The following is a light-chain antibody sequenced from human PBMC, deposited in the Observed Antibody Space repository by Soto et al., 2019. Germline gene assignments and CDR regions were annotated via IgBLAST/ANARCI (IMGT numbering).Light chain of an antibody. CDR2: EVT. CDR1: SGDVGGHNY. Sequence: QSALAQPASVSGSPGQSITISCTGTSGDVGGHNYVSWYQQHPGKAPKLIIYEVTNRPSGVSNRFSGSKSGNTASLTISGLHAEDEADYYCTSYTRSATPYIYGSGTKVTVL. CDR3: TSYTRSATPYI. V-gene: IGLV2-14*01. J-gene: IGLJ1*01.